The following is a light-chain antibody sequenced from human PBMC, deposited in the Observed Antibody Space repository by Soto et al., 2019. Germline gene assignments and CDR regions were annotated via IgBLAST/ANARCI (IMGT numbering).Light chain of an antibody. Sequence: EIVMTQSASTLSVSPGERVTLSWGARQSVGSNLAWYQQKPGQAPRLLIVGSFARATGIPARFSGSGSGSEFTLTISGLQSEDFAVYYCQQYNDRPPITFGQGTRLEIK. V-gene: IGKV3-15*01. CDR1: QSVGSN. CDR2: GSF. J-gene: IGKJ5*01. CDR3: QQYNDRPPIT.